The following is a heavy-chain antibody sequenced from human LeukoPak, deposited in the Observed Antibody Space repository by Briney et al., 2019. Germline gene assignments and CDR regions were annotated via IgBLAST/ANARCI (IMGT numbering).Heavy chain of an antibody. CDR1: NVSIASYF. CDR3: AREETTRSQRAFDY. CDR2: IHSGGTI. V-gene: IGHV4-4*07. D-gene: IGHD2-15*01. J-gene: IGHJ4*02. Sequence: SETLSLTCGVSNVSIASYFWSFIRQPAGKGLEWIGRIHSGGTINFNPSLKSRLTMSVDTSKSEFSLELTSVTAADTAVYFCAREETTRSQRAFDYWGQGTLVTVSS.